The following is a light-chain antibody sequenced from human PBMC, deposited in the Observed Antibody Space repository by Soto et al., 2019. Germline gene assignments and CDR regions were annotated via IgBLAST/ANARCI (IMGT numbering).Light chain of an antibody. CDR3: SSYTSSSNYV. J-gene: IGLJ1*01. V-gene: IGLV2-14*01. CDR1: SSDVGGYNY. Sequence: QSALTQPASVSGSPGQSITISCTGTSSDVGGYNYVSWYQQHPGKASKLMIYEVSNRPSGVSNRFSGSKSGNTASLTISGLQAEDEADYYCSSYTSSSNYVLGNGTKVT. CDR2: EVS.